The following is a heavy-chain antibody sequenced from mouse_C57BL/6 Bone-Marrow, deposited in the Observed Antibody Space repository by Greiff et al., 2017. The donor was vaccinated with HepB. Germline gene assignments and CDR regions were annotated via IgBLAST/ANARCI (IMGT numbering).Heavy chain of an antibody. CDR1: GYTFTSYW. D-gene: IGHD2-9*01. J-gene: IGHJ3*01. V-gene: IGHV1-50*01. CDR2: IDPSDSYT. Sequence: QVQLQQPGAELVKPGASVKLSCKASGYTFTSYWMQWVKQRPGQGLEWIGEIDPSDSYTNYNQKFKGKATLTVDTSSSTAYMQLSSLTSEDSAVYDCARAYYGYDRLAYWGQGTLVTVSA. CDR3: ARAYYGYDRLAY.